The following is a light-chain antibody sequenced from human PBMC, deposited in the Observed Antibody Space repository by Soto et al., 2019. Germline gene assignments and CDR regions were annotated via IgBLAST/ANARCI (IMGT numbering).Light chain of an antibody. CDR1: QSVSNNY. Sequence: EIVLTQSPGTLSLPPGERATLSCRASQSVSNNYLAWYQQKPGQAPRLLIYGASNRATGIPDRFSGSGPGTDFTLTISRLEPEDFAVYYCQQYGSSGTFGQGTKVDIK. CDR3: QQYGSSGT. CDR2: GAS. V-gene: IGKV3-20*01. J-gene: IGKJ1*01.